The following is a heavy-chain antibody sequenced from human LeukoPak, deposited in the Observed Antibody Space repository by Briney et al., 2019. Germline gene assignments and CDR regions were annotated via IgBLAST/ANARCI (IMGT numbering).Heavy chain of an antibody. CDR1: GYDFTSVG. D-gene: IGHD6-19*01. V-gene: IGHV1-18*01. CDR2: ISPYNGNT. J-gene: IGHJ4*02. CDR3: ARAGPGSGWYFDY. Sequence: EASAKVSCKASGYDFTSVGITWVRRAPGQELEWMGWISPYNGNTRYAQKFQGRVAMTTDTSTTTAYMELRGLRFNDTAVYYCARAGPGSGWYFDYWGQGTLVTVSS.